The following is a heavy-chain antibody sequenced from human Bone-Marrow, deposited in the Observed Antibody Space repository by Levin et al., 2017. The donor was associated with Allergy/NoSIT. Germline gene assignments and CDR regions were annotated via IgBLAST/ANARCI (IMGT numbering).Heavy chain of an antibody. CDR2: IDYSGST. CDR3: ARDSRDSSRWGVNWFGP. Sequence: PSETLSLTCTVSGYSISSYYWSWIRQPPGKGLEWIGYIDYSGSTNYNPSLKSRVTISADTSKNQFSLKLSSVTAADTAVYYWARDSRDSSRWGVNWFGPWGQGTLVTVSS. CDR1: GYSISSYY. J-gene: IGHJ5*02. D-gene: IGHD6-13*01. V-gene: IGHV4-59*01.